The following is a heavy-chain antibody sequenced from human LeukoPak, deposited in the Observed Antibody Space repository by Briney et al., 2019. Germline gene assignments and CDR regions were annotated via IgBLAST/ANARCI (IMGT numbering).Heavy chain of an antibody. D-gene: IGHD3-3*01. CDR2: INPSGGST. J-gene: IGHJ4*02. Sequence: GASVKVSCKASGYTFTSYYMHWVRQAPGQGPEWMGIINPSGGSTSYAQKFQGRVTMTRDTSTSTVYMELSSLRSEDTAVYYCARGVGKGKPFHYDFWSGYYAYWGQGTLVTVSS. V-gene: IGHV1-46*01. CDR3: ARGVGKGKPFHYDFWSGYYAY. CDR1: GYTFTSYY.